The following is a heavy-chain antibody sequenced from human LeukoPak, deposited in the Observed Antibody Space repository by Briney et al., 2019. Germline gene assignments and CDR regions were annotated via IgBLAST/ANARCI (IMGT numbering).Heavy chain of an antibody. Sequence: SQTLSLTCAISGDSVSSNSAAWNWIRQSPSRGLEWLGRTYYRSKWYNDYAEYVKSPITVNPDTSKNQFSLQLNSVSPEDTAVYYCARGQTGSGRIFDYWGQGILVTVSS. D-gene: IGHD2-15*01. CDR3: ARGQTGSGRIFDY. V-gene: IGHV6-1*01. CDR1: GDSVSSNSAA. CDR2: TYYRSKWYN. J-gene: IGHJ4*02.